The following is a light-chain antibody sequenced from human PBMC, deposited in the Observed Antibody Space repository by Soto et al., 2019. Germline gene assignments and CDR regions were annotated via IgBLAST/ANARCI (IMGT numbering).Light chain of an antibody. V-gene: IGKV1-5*03. CDR2: EAS. CDR3: QQYETPSPWT. CDR1: QSVSSW. Sequence: DIQMTQSPSTLPASVGDRVTITCRASQSVSSWLAWYQQKLGQAPKLLIYEASTLQSEVPSRFSGSGSGTEFTLTISNLQPDDFATYYCQQYETPSPWTFGQRTKVEIK. J-gene: IGKJ1*01.